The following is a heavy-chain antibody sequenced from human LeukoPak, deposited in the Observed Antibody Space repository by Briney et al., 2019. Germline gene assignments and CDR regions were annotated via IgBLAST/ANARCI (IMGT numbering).Heavy chain of an antibody. CDR3: ARAVVSFDWLPLFDY. CDR2: IYHSGIT. CDR1: GGSISSTGYY. Sequence: KTSETLSLTCTVSGGSISSTGYYWGWIRQPPGKGLEWIGNIYHSGITYYTPSLKSRVTISVDTSRNQFYLKLSSVTAADTAVYYCARAVVSFDWLPLFDYWGQGTLVTVSS. V-gene: IGHV4-39*07. D-gene: IGHD3-9*01. J-gene: IGHJ4*02.